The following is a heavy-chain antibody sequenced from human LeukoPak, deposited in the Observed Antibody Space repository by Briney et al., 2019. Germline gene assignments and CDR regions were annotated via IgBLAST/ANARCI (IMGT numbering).Heavy chain of an antibody. D-gene: IGHD1-26*01. V-gene: IGHV4-4*07. CDR3: ARDWVIPSGSHSVGNYYYYYMDV. Sequence: SETLSLTCTVSEGSISSYYWSWIRQPAGKGLEWIGRIYSTGSTSYNPSLKSRVTMSVDTSKNQFSLKLSSVTAADTAVYYCARDWVIPSGSHSVGNYYYYYMDVWGKGTTVTVSS. J-gene: IGHJ6*03. CDR1: EGSISSYY. CDR2: IYSTGST.